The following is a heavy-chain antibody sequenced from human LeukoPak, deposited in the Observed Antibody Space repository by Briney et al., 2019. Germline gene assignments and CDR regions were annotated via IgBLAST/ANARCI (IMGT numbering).Heavy chain of an antibody. J-gene: IGHJ5*02. Sequence: PSETLSLTCIVSGGSISSSSYYWGWIRQPPGKGLEWIGSIYCSGSTYYNPSLKSRVTISVDTSKNQFSLKVSSVTAADTAVYYCAGHTVTRVSWGQGTLVTVPS. V-gene: IGHV4-39*01. CDR2: IYCSGST. D-gene: IGHD4-17*01. CDR3: AGHTVTRVS. CDR1: GGSISSSSYY.